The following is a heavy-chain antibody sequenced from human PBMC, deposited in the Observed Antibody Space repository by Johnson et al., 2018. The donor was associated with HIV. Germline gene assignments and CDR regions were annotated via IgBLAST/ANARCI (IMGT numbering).Heavy chain of an antibody. J-gene: IGHJ3*02. D-gene: IGHD4-23*01. CDR2: ISYDGSNK. Sequence: QVQLVESGGRVVQPGRSLRLACVASGFTFSSYAMHWVRQAPGKGLEWVAVISYDGSNKYYADSVRGRFTISSDNSKNTLYLQMNSLRAEDTAVYYCAKGYGGNGGAFDIWGQGTMVTVSS. CDR3: AKGYGGNGGAFDI. V-gene: IGHV3-30*18. CDR1: GFTFSSYA.